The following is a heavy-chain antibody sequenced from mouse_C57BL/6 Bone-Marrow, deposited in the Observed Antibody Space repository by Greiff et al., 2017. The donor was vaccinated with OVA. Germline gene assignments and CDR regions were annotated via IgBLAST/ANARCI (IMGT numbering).Heavy chain of an antibody. CDR1: GYTFPGSW. V-gene: IGHV1-9*01. CDR3: AREELGLRRVNYAMDY. CDR2: ILPGSGST. J-gene: IGHJ4*01. Sequence: QVQLQQSGAELMKPGASVKLSCQATGYTFPGSWIAWVQPSPGHCLDWIGEILPGSGSTNYNEKFKGKATFTADTSSNTAYMQLSSLTTEDSAIYYCAREELGLRRVNYAMDYWGQGTSVTVSS. D-gene: IGHD2-4*01.